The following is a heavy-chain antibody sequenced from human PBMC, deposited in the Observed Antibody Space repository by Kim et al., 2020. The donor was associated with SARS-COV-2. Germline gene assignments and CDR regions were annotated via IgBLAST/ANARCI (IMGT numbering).Heavy chain of an antibody. V-gene: IGHV3-48*02. CDR3: ARDFRYDSSGYYYEGGY. J-gene: IGHJ4*02. Sequence: VKGRFTISRDNAKNSLYLQMNSLRDEDTAVYYGARDFRYDSSGYYYEGGYWGQGTLVTVSS. D-gene: IGHD3-22*01.